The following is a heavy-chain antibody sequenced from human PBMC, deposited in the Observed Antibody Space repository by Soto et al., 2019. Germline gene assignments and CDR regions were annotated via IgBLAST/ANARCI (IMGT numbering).Heavy chain of an antibody. CDR1: GFTVSSYS. CDR2: ISTTSSSI. V-gene: IGHV3-48*02. Sequence: RLSCAASGFTVSSYSMNWVRQAPGKGLEWISYISTTSSSIYYADSVKGRFTISRDNAKNSLFLQMNSLRDEDTAVYYCARKGVAFDYWGQGAPVTVSS. D-gene: IGHD3-3*01. CDR3: ARKGVAFDY. J-gene: IGHJ4*02.